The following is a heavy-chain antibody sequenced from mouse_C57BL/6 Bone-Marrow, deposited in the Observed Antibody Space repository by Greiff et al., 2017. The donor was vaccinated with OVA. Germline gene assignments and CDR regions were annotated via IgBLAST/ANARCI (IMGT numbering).Heavy chain of an antibody. D-gene: IGHD1-1*01. J-gene: IGHJ1*03. CDR2: INPNYGTT. Sequence: VQLQQSGPELVKPGASVKISCKASGYSFPDYNMNWVKQSNGKSLEWIGVINPNYGTTSYNQKFKGKATLTVDQSSSPAYMQLNSLTSEDSAVYYCAFYYGSSYRYFDVWGTGTTVTVSS. V-gene: IGHV1-39*01. CDR1: GYSFPDYN. CDR3: AFYYGSSYRYFDV.